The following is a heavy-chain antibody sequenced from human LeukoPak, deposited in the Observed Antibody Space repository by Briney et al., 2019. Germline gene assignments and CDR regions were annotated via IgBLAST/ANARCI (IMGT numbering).Heavy chain of an antibody. CDR2: IYHGDYET. Sequence: GKSLKISCEGSGYSFSNYWIGWVRQMPGKGLEWMGIIYHGDYETRYSPSFQGLVTISVDKSISTAYLQWSSLKASDTAMYYCAIPPGYCGNDCSFDHWGQGTLVTVSS. D-gene: IGHD2-21*02. CDR1: GYSFSNYW. CDR3: AIPPGYCGNDCSFDH. V-gene: IGHV5-51*01. J-gene: IGHJ4*02.